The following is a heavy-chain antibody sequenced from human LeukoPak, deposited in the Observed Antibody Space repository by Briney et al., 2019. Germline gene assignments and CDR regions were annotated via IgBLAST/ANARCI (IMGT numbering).Heavy chain of an antibody. V-gene: IGHV4-61*02. CDR3: ARDPTYYYDSSGPGGFDY. CDR2: IYTSGST. Sequence: SQTLSLTCTVSGGSISSGSYYWSWIRQPAGKGLEWIGRIYTSGSTNYNPSLKSRVTISVDTSKNQFSLKLNSVTAADTAVYYCARDPTYYYDSSGPGGFDYWGQGTLVTVSS. J-gene: IGHJ4*02. D-gene: IGHD3-22*01. CDR1: GGSISSGSYY.